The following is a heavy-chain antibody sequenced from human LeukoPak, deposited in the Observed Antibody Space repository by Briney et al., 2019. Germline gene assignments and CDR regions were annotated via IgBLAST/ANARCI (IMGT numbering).Heavy chain of an antibody. D-gene: IGHD6-13*01. CDR2: FDPKDGET. V-gene: IGHV1-24*01. J-gene: IGHJ3*02. CDR3: ATVVQQQLVMGAFDI. CDR1: GYTLTELS. Sequence: ASVKVSCKVSGYTLTELSMHWVRQAPGKGLEWMGGFDPKDGETIYAQKFQGRVTMTEDTSTDTAYMELSSLRSEDTAVYYCATVVQQQLVMGAFDIWGQGTMVTVSS.